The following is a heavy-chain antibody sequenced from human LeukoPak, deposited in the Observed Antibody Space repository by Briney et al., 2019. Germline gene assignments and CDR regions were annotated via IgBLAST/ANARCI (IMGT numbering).Heavy chain of an antibody. J-gene: IGHJ4*02. CDR1: GYTFTSFG. CDR2: ISGYNGKT. V-gene: IGHV1-18*01. Sequence: ASVKVSCKASGYTFTSFGISWVRQAPGQGLEWMGWISGYNGKTNYGQKLQGRVTMTEDTSTDTAYMELSSLRSEDTAVYYCATTGTKDYWGQGTLVTVSS. D-gene: IGHD1-1*01. CDR3: ATTGTKDY.